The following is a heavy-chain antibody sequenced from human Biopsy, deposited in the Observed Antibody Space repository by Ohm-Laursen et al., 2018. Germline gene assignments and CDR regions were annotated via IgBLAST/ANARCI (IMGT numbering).Heavy chain of an antibody. J-gene: IGHJ4*02. CDR2: IYLDGNT. CDR1: GFTFSSYA. V-gene: IGHV3-23*03. D-gene: IGHD1-26*01. Sequence: SLRLSCAASGFTFSSYAMSWVRQAPGKGLEWVSIIYLDGNTYYTDSVKGRFTISRDNSKNALYLQMNSLRPADTAKYYCVGGRAYWGQGTLVTVSS. CDR3: VGGRAY.